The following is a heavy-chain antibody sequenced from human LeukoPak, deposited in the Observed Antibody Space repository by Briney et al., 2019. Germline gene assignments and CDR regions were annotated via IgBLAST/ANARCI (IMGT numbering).Heavy chain of an antibody. V-gene: IGHV3-53*01. CDR1: GFTFSSYA. CDR3: AREDYGDYGGPYFDY. J-gene: IGHJ4*02. CDR2: IYSGGST. D-gene: IGHD4-17*01. Sequence: PGGSLRLSCAASGFTFSSYAMSWVRQAPGKGLEWVSVIYSGGSTYYADSVKGRFTISRDNSKNTLYLQMNSLRAEDTAVYYCAREDYGDYGGPYFDYWGQGTLVTVSS.